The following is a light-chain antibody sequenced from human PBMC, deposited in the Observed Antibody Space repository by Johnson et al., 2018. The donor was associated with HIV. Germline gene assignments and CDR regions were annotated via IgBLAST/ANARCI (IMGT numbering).Light chain of an antibody. CDR1: SSNFGNNY. J-gene: IGLJ1*01. CDR2: EKN. Sequence: QSVLTQPPSVSAAPGQKVTISCSTTSSNFGNNYVSWYQQLPGTAPKLLIYEKNKRPSGIPDRFSGSKSGTSATLGITGLQTGDEADYYCGTWDSRLSASYVVGTGTKVAVL. V-gene: IGLV1-51*02. CDR3: GTWDSRLSASYV.